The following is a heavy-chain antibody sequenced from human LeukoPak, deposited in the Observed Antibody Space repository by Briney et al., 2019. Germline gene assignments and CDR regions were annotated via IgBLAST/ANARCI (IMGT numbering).Heavy chain of an antibody. V-gene: IGHV1-18*01. CDR1: GYTFTSYG. CDR3: ARDPTTYYYDSSGYPLGAFDI. Sequence: GASVKVSCKASGYTFTSYGISWVRQAPGQGLEWMGWISAYNGNTNYAQKLQGRVTMTTDTSTSTAYMERRSLRYDDTAVYYCARDPTTYYYDSSGYPLGAFDIWGQGTMVTVSS. CDR2: ISAYNGNT. D-gene: IGHD3-22*01. J-gene: IGHJ3*02.